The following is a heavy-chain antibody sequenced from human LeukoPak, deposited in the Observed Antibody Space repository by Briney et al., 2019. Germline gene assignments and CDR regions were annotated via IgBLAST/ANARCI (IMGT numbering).Heavy chain of an antibody. Sequence: SGTLSLTCAVSGGSISSSNWWSWVRQPPGKGLEWIGEINHSGSTNYNPSLKSRVTISVDTSKNQFSLKLSSVTAADTAVYYCARLPYFDYWGQGTLVTVSS. V-gene: IGHV4-4*02. CDR2: INHSGST. CDR3: ARLPYFDY. J-gene: IGHJ4*02. CDR1: GGSISSSNW.